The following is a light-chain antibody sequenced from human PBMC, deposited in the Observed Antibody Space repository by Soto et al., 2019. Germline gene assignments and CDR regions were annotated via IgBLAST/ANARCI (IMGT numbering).Light chain of an antibody. CDR3: QQYGSSGT. CDR2: GAS. J-gene: IGKJ1*01. CDR1: QSVSNNY. Sequence: EIVLTQSPGTLSPSQGERATLSCRASQSVSNNYLAWYQQKPGQAPRLLIYGASNRATGIPHRFSGSRSGTDFTLTISRLEPEDFAVYYWQQYGSSGTFGQGTKVDTK. V-gene: IGKV3-20*01.